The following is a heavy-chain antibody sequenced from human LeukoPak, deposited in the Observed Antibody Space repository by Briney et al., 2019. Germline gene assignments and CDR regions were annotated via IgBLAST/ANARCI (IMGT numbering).Heavy chain of an antibody. V-gene: IGHV1-69*13. CDR2: IIPIFGTA. J-gene: IGHJ5*02. D-gene: IGHD5-12*01. CDR1: GGTFSSYA. CDR3: ADSGYYRTAFDP. Sequence: GASVKVSCKASGGTFSSYAISWVRQAPGQGLEWMGGIIPIFGTANYAQKFQGRVTITADESTSTAYMELSSLRSEDTAVYYCADSGYYRTAFDPWGQGTLVTVSS.